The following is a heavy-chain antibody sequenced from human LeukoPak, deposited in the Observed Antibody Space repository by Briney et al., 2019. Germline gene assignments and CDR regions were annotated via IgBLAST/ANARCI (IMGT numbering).Heavy chain of an antibody. CDR2: ITSDGIT. D-gene: IGHD1-26*01. CDR1: GFTFSSYW. Sequence: PGGSLRLSCAASGFTFSSYWMHWVRQAPGKGPVWVSRITSDGITIYADSVKGRFTISRDNAKNTLYLQMSSLRAEDTAVYYWAREGLLLDYWGQGTLVTVSS. J-gene: IGHJ4*02. CDR3: AREGLLLDY. V-gene: IGHV3-74*01.